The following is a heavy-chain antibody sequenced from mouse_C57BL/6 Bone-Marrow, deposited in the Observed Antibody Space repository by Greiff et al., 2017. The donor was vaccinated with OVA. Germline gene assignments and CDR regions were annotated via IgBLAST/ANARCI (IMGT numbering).Heavy chain of an antibody. J-gene: IGHJ1*03. D-gene: IGHD3-1*01. V-gene: IGHV1-55*01. CDR1: GYTFTSYW. CDR3: ARSGGPGWYFDV. CDR2: IYPGSGST. Sequence: QVQLQQSGAELVKPGASVKMSCKASGYTFTSYWITWVKQRPGQGLEWIGDIYPGSGSTNYNEKFKSKATLTVDTSSSTAYMQLSSLTSEDSAVYYGARSGGPGWYFDVWGTGTTVTVSS.